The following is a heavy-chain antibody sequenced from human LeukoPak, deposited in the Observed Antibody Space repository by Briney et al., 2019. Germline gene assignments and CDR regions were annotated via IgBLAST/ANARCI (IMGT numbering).Heavy chain of an antibody. J-gene: IGHJ6*04. D-gene: IGHD5-12*01. CDR3: ARDWEATTPATGGLDV. CDR1: GGSISSHY. CDR2: IYYSGST. V-gene: IGHV4-59*11. Sequence: PSETLSLTCTVSGGSISSHYWSWIRQPPGKGLEWIGYIYYSGSTNYNPSLKSRVTISVDTSKNQFSLKLSSVTAADTAVYYCARDWEATTPATGGLDVWGKGTTVTVSS.